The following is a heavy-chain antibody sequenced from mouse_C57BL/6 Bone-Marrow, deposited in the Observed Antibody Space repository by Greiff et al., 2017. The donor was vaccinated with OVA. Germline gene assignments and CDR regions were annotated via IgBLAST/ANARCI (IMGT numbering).Heavy chain of an antibody. CDR1: GYAFTNYL. V-gene: IGHV1-54*01. CDR3: AREGYYLYYFDY. CDR2: INPGSGGT. Sequence: QVQLQQSGAELVRPGTSVKVSCKASGYAFTNYLIEWVKQRPGQGLEWIGVINPGSGGTNYNEKFKGKATLTADKSSSTAYMQLRSLTSEDSAVYFCAREGYYLYYFDYWGQGTTLTVSS. J-gene: IGHJ2*01. D-gene: IGHD1-1*01.